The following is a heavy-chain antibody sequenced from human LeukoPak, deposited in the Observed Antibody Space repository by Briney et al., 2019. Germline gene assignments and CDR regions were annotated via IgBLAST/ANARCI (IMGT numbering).Heavy chain of an antibody. D-gene: IGHD1-26*01. CDR2: IYYSGST. CDR3: AREGISGSYGY. Sequence: KPSETLFLTCTVSGGSISSYYWSWIRQPPGKGLEWIGYIYYSGSTNYNPSLKSRVTISVDTSKNQFSLKLSSVTAADTAVYYCAREGISGSYGYWGQGTLVTVSS. J-gene: IGHJ4*02. CDR1: GGSISSYY. V-gene: IGHV4-59*13.